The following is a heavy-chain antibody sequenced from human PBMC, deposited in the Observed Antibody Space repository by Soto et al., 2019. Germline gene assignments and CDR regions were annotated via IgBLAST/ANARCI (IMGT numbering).Heavy chain of an antibody. Sequence: SETLSLTCTVSGGSISSSSYYWGWIRQPPGKGLEWIGSIYYSGSTYYNPSLKSRVTISEDTSKNHFSLKLSSVTAADTAVYYCASWTWNYFDYWGQGTLVTVSS. D-gene: IGHD1-1*01. CDR1: GGSISSSSYY. J-gene: IGHJ4*02. CDR2: IYYSGST. CDR3: ASWTWNYFDY. V-gene: IGHV4-39*01.